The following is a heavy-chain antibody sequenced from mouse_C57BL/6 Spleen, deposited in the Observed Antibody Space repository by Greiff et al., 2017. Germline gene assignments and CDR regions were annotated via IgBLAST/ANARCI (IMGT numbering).Heavy chain of an antibody. J-gene: IGHJ3*01. D-gene: IGHD1-1*01. CDR2: INPSSGYT. CDR1: GYTFTSYW. V-gene: IGHV1-7*01. CDR3: ARNYYGSSLAY. Sequence: QVQLQQSGAELAKPGASVKLSCKASGYTFTSYWMHWVKQRPGQGLEWIGYINPSSGYTKYNQKFKDKATLTADKSSSNAYMQLSSQTYDDSAFYFCARNYYGSSLAYRGPGTLVTVSA.